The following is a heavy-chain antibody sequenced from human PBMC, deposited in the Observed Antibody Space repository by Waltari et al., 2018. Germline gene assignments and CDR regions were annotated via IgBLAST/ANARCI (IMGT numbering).Heavy chain of an antibody. CDR2: LYTTGST. CDR3: ARTGTVVVVPTAKGAFHI. Sequence: VQLQESGPGLVEPSQTLSLTCTVSNGSISSGSFYWCWTRQRAGKGLEWIGHLYTTGSTNYNPSLESRVTISADTSKNQFSLKLTSVTAADSAVYFCARTGTVVVVPTAKGAFHIWGQGTAVTVSS. J-gene: IGHJ3*02. D-gene: IGHD2-15*01. V-gene: IGHV4-61*02. CDR1: NGSISSGSFY.